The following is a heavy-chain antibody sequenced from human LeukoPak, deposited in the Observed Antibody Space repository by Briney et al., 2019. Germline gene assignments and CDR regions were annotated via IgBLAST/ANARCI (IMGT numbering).Heavy chain of an antibody. CDR3: ARDLSRVHYHFDY. V-gene: IGHV4-59*02. J-gene: IGHJ4*02. CDR1: GDSVSPYY. D-gene: IGHD3-22*01. CDR2: MSYSGNT. Sequence: SETLSLTCTVSGDSVSPYYWRCIRQPPGKGLEWIAYMSYSGNTNYNPSLKSRVTISIDTSKNQFSLKLSSVTAADTAVYYCARDLSRVHYHFDYWGQGTLVTVSS.